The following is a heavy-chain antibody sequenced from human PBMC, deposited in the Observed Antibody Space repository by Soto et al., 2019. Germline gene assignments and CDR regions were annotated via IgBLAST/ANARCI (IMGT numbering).Heavy chain of an antibody. V-gene: IGHV3-30-3*01. CDR1: GFTFSSYA. CDR2: ISYDGSNK. J-gene: IGHJ4*02. D-gene: IGHD6-19*01. CDR3: ARDRSSGWFAPFDY. Sequence: QVQLVESGGGVVQPGRSLRLSCAASGFTFSSYAMHWVRQAPGKGLEWVAVISYDGSNKYYADSVKGRFTISRDNSKNTLYPQMNSLRAEDTAVYYCARDRSSGWFAPFDYWGQGTLVTVSS.